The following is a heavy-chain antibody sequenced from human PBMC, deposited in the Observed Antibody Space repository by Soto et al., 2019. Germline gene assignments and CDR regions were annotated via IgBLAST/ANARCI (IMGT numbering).Heavy chain of an antibody. D-gene: IGHD6-19*01. CDR2: IYNSGRT. V-gene: IGHV4-59*01. CDR1: GGSFGSYS. CDR3: ARDGFYIGRSGPRDDGFDY. J-gene: IGHJ4*02. Sequence: QVQLQQSGPGLVKPSETLSLTCAVSGGSFGSYSWNWIRQPPGKGLEWIGKIYNSGRTGYNPSLKGRVTLSIDTSKNQLSLNLSAVTAADTAVYYCARDGFYIGRSGPRDDGFDYWGQGTLVTVSA.